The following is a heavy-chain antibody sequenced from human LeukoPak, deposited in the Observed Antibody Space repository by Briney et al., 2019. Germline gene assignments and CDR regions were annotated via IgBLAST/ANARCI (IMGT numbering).Heavy chain of an antibody. CDR2: IHPNSGDT. Sequence: ASVKVSCKASGYTFTGYYMHWVRQAPGQGLEWMGWIHPNSGDTVSSQKVQGRVTMTRDTSISTAYMELSTLRSDDTAVYYCARLADYDSSGYLSYWGQGTLVTVSS. D-gene: IGHD3-22*01. J-gene: IGHJ4*02. CDR3: ARLADYDSSGYLSY. CDR1: GYTFTGYY. V-gene: IGHV1-2*02.